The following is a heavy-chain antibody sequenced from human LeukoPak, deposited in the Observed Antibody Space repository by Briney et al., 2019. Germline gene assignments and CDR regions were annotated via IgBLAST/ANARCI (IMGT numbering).Heavy chain of an antibody. D-gene: IGHD6-19*01. V-gene: IGHV3-30*03. CDR3: ARTREQWQVLDY. CDR2: ISYDGSNK. Sequence: PGRSLRLSCAASGFTFSSYGMHWVRQAPGKGLEWVAVISYDGSNKYYADSVKGRFTISRDNSKNTLYLQMNSLRAEDTAVYYCARTREQWQVLDYWGQGTLVIVSS. J-gene: IGHJ4*02. CDR1: GFTFSSYG.